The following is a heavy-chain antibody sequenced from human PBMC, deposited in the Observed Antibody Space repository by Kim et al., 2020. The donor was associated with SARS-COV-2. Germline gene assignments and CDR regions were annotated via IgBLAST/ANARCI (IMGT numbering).Heavy chain of an antibody. V-gene: IGHV3-53*01. D-gene: IGHD3-22*01. J-gene: IGHJ4*02. Sequence: KGRFTSTRNNSKNTLYLQMNSLRAEDTAVYYCARHYDDSSGYYTTSFDYWGQGTLVTVSS. CDR3: ARHYDDSSGYYTTSFDY.